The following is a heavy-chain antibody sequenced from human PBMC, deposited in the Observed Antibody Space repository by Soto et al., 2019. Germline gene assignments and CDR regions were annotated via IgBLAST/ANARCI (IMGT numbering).Heavy chain of an antibody. CDR1: GGSFSGYY. D-gene: IGHD3-10*01. CDR3: ARALNGSGSYPFDY. J-gene: IGHJ4*02. Sequence: SETLSLTCAVYGGSFSGYYWSWIRQPPGKGLEWFGEINHSGSTNYNPSLKKRITISVNTSKNQFSLKLSSVTAADTAVYYCARALNGSGSYPFDYWGQGTLVTVSS. V-gene: IGHV4-34*01. CDR2: INHSGST.